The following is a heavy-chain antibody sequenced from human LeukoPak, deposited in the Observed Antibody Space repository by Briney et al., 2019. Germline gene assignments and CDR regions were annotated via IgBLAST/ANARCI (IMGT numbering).Heavy chain of an antibody. CDR1: RGTFPNYD. Sequence: GASVKVSCKAPRGTFPNYDISWVRQAPGQGLEWMGRFVPSVDVANYSPKFRGRVTITADKSTTTVFMELSSLRSEDTAVYYCATLCSGGFCYIDYWGQGILVTVSS. V-gene: IGHV1-69*04. J-gene: IGHJ4*02. D-gene: IGHD2-15*01. CDR3: ATLCSGGFCYIDY. CDR2: FVPSVDVA.